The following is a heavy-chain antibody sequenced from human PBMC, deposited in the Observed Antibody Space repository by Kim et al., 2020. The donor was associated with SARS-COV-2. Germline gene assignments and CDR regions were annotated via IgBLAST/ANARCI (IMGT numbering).Heavy chain of an antibody. V-gene: IGHV3-11*01. CDR1: GFTFSDYY. CDR2: ISSSGSTI. J-gene: IGHJ6*04. D-gene: IGHD3-3*01. Sequence: GGSLRLSCAASGFTFSDYYMSWIRQAPGKGLEWVSYISSSGSTIYYADSVKGRFTISRDNAKNSLYLQMNSLRAEDTAVYYCARDGKSYYGFWSGYDWRSYYYYGMDVWREGTTVTVSS. CDR3: ARDGKSYYGFWSGYDWRSYYYYGMDV.